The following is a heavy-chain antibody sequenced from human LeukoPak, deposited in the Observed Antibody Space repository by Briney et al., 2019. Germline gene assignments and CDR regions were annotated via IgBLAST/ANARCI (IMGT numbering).Heavy chain of an antibody. CDR3: ARDRREAYYDFWSGNFLFWY. D-gene: IGHD3-3*01. J-gene: IGHJ4*02. CDR1: GGTFSSYA. Sequence: SVKVSCKASGGTFSSYAISWVRQAPGQGLEWMGGIIPIFGTANYAQKFQGRVTITADESTSTAYMELSRLRSEDTAVYYCARDRREAYYDFWSGNFLFWYWGQGTLVTVSS. V-gene: IGHV1-69*13. CDR2: IIPIFGTA.